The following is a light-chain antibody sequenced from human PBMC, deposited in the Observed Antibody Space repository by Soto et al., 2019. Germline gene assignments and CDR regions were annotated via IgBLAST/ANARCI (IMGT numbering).Light chain of an antibody. CDR3: QQYYSSIT. CDR2: GSS. J-gene: IGKJ4*01. Sequence: IVLTQSPGTLSLSPGERATLSCRASQDVDSNFLAWYQQRPGQAPRLLIYGSSRRATGIPDRFRGGGSGTDFTLTISRVGPEDIAVYFCQQYYSSITFGGGTKVEVK. CDR1: QDVDSNF. V-gene: IGKV3-20*01.